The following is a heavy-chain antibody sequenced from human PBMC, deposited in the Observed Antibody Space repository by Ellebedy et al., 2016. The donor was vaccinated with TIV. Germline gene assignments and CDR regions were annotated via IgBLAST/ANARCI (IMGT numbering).Heavy chain of an antibody. D-gene: IGHD3-22*01. CDR1: GFTFSSYG. Sequence: GESLKISCAASGFTFSSYGMHWVRQAPGKGLERVAVIWYDGSNKYYADSVKGRFTISRDNSKNTLYLQMNSLRAEDTAVYYCARGHLLYYDSSGFDYWGQGTLVTVSS. CDR3: ARGHLLYYDSSGFDY. J-gene: IGHJ4*02. V-gene: IGHV3-33*01. CDR2: IWYDGSNK.